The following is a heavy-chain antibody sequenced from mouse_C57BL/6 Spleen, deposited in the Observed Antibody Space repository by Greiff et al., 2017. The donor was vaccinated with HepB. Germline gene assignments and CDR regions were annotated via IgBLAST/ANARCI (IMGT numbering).Heavy chain of an antibody. J-gene: IGHJ1*03. CDR2: IHPNSGST. CDR1: GYTFTSYW. Sequence: QVQLQQPGAELVKPGASVKLSCKASGYTFTSYWMHWVKQRPGQGLEWIGMIHPNSGSTNYNEKFKSKATLTVDKSSSTAYMQLSSLTSEDSAVYYCARKRDYGSRDWYFDVWGTGTSVTVSS. D-gene: IGHD1-1*01. CDR3: ARKRDYGSRDWYFDV. V-gene: IGHV1-64*01.